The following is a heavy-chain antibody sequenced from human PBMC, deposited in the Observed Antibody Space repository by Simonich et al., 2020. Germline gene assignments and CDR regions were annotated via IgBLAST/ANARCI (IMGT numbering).Heavy chain of an antibody. D-gene: IGHD2-21*01. CDR3: ARAGSPLGVGNDAFDI. J-gene: IGHJ3*02. CDR1: GFTFSSYG. Sequence: QVQLVESGGGVVQPGRSLRLSCAASGFTFSSYGMHWVRQAPGKGLEWVEGICDDGINKYYADSVKGRFTISRDNSKNTLYLQMNSLRAEDTAVYYCARAGSPLGVGNDAFDIWVQGTMVTVSS. V-gene: IGHV3-33*01. CDR2: ICDDGINK.